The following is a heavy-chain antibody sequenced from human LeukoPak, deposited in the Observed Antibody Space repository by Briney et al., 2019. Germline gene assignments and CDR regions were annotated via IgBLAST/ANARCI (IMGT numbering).Heavy chain of an antibody. CDR1: GYTFSSYA. CDR2: ISAYNGNT. J-gene: IGHJ4*02. D-gene: IGHD3-10*01. V-gene: IGHV1-18*01. Sequence: GASVKVSCKASGYTFSSYAISWVRQAPGQGLEWMGWISAYNGNTNFAQKLQARVTITTDTSTSTAYMELRSLRSDDTAVYYCARLVAAEYFVSGNSFDYWGQGTLVTVSS. CDR3: ARLVAAEYFVSGNSFDY.